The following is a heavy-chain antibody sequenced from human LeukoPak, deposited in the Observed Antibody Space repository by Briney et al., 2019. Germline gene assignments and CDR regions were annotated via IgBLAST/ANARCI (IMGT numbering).Heavy chain of an antibody. CDR3: AKEPGYYDSSGYYYDY. D-gene: IGHD3-22*01. V-gene: IGHV3-23*01. CDR1: GFTFSSYS. CDR2: ISGSGGST. J-gene: IGHJ4*02. Sequence: SGGSLRLSCAASGFTFSSYSMNWVRQAPGKGLEWVSAISGSGGSTYYADSVKGRFTISRDNSKNTLYLQMNSLRAEDTAVYYCAKEPGYYDSSGYYYDYWGQGTLVTVSS.